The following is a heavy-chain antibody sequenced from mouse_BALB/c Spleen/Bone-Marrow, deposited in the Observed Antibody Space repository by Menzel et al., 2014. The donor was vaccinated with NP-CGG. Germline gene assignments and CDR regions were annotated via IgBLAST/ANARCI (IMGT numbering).Heavy chain of an antibody. CDR1: GFTFSSYG. V-gene: IGHV5-6*02. CDR2: ISTGGSYT. CDR3: ARRGNWDGKDAMDY. J-gene: IGHJ4*01. Sequence: EVMLVESGGDLVKPGGSLKLSCAASGFTFSSYGTSWVCQTPDKRLERVATISTGGSYTYFPDSVKGRFTISRDNAKNTLYLQMSSLKSEDTAMYYCARRGNWDGKDAMDYWGQGTSVCVSS. D-gene: IGHD4-1*01.